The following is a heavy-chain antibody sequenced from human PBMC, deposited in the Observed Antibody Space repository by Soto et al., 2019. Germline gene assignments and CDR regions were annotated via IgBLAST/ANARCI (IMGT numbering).Heavy chain of an antibody. CDR1: GFTFSSYS. D-gene: IGHD6-13*01. J-gene: IGHJ4*02. Sequence: GGSLRLSCAASGFTFSSYSMNWVRQAPGKGLEWVSSISSSSSYIYYADSVKGRFTISRDNAKNSLYLQMNSLRAEDTAVYYCATDRSSSWYFDYWGQGTLVTVSS. CDR2: ISSSSSYI. V-gene: IGHV3-21*01. CDR3: ATDRSSSWYFDY.